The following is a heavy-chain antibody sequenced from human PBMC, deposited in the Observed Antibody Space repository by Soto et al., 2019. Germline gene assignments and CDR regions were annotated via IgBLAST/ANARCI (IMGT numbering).Heavy chain of an antibody. CDR2: ISYDGSNQ. V-gene: IGHV3-30*18. CDR1: GFTFNIYG. J-gene: IGHJ5*02. CDR3: AKDQASGQGSFDP. Sequence: PGGSLRLSCAASGFTFNIYGMHWVRQAPDKGLEWVALISYDGSNQYYADSVKGRFTISRDNSKNTLFLQMNSLRADDTAVYYCAKDQASGQGSFDPWGQGTLVTV.